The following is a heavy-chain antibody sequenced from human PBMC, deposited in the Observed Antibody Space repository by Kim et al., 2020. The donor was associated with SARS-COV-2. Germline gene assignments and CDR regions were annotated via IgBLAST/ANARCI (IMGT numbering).Heavy chain of an antibody. CDR3: ARGALGGSGSFDAFDI. Sequence: SLKSRVTISVATSKNQFSLNLGSVTAADTAVYYCARGALGGSGSFDAFDIWGQGTMVSVSS. V-gene: IGHV4-31*02. J-gene: IGHJ3*02. D-gene: IGHD3-10*01.